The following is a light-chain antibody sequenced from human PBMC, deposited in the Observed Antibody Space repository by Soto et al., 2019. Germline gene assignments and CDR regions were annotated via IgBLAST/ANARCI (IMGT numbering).Light chain of an antibody. J-gene: IGKJ1*01. Sequence: EIVLTQSPDTLSFSPGERSTLSCMASQSVSRTYLDWYQKKPGQAPRLLIYDASNRATGFPERLSGSGSGTDLTITISRMEHEDFEVYYCQQYGTSPPTFGHGTKVDIK. CDR1: QSVSRTY. CDR2: DAS. CDR3: QQYGTSPPT. V-gene: IGKV3-20*01.